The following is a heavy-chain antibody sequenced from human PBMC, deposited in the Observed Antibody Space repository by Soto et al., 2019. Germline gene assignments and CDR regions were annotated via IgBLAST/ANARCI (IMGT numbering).Heavy chain of an antibody. CDR1: GFTFSSYA. J-gene: IGHJ4*02. D-gene: IGHD2-2*01. V-gene: IGHV3-21*01. CDR3: ARRGGCTSTSCFGTFAC. CDR2: ISSSGSSI. Sequence: VQLVESGGGLVKPGGSLRLSCAASGFTFSSYAINWVRQAPGKGLEWVSSISSSGSSIFYADLVKGRFTISRDNAKNALDLKMDGLRAEATAVYYCARRGGCTSTSCFGTFACWGQGTLVTVSS.